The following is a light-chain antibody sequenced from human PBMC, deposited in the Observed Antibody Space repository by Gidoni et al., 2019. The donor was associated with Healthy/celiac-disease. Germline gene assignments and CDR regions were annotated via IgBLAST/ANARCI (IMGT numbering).Light chain of an antibody. V-gene: IGKV3-20*01. CDR2: GAS. CDR1: QSVSSSY. J-gene: IGKJ3*01. CDR3: QQYGSSPLFT. Sequence: DIVLTQSPGTLSLSPGERATLSCRASQSVSSSYLAWYQQKPGQAPRLLIYGASSSATGIPDTFSGSGSGTDFTLTISRLEPEDFAVYYCQQYGSSPLFTFGPGTKVDIK.